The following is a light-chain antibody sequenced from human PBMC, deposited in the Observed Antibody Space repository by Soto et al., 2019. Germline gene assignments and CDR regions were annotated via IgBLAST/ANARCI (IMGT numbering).Light chain of an antibody. Sequence: DIQMTQSPSTLSATIGDRVTLTCRASQSIGKWLAWYQQKPGEAPKLLIYDASSMESGVPARFSGSGSGTQFTLTISSLQPDDYATYCCQQYNSYSRTFGQGTKVETK. CDR3: QQYNSYSRT. CDR1: QSIGKW. J-gene: IGKJ1*01. CDR2: DAS. V-gene: IGKV1-5*01.